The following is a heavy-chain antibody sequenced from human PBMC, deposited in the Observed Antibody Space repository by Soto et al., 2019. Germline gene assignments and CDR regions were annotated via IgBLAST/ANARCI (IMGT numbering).Heavy chain of an antibody. J-gene: IGHJ5*02. CDR2: IYYSGST. Sequence: SETLSLTCTVSGGSISSGDYYWSWIRQPPGKGLEWIGYIYYSGSTNYNPSLKSRVTISVDTSKNQFSLKLSSVTAADTAVYYCARHRGGYDILTGYYPSNWFDPWGQGTLVTVSS. D-gene: IGHD3-9*01. CDR3: ARHRGGYDILTGYYPSNWFDP. V-gene: IGHV4-30-4*01. CDR1: GGSISSGDYY.